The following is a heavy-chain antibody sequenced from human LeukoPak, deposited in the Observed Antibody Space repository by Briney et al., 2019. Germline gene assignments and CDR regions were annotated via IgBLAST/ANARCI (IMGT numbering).Heavy chain of an antibody. V-gene: IGHV3-7*03. CDR2: IKQDGSER. CDR1: GFTFSGFS. CDR3: ARDTTRGLDAFDV. Sequence: SGGSLRLSCAASGFTFSGFSMSWVRQSPTKGLEWVANIKQDGSERYYVDSVKGRFTISRDNAKNSLYLQMNSLRAEDTAVYYCARDTTRGLDAFDVWGQGTMVTVSS. D-gene: IGHD2/OR15-2a*01. J-gene: IGHJ3*01.